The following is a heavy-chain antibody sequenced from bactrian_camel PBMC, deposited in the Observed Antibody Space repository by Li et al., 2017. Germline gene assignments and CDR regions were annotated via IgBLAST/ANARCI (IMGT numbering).Heavy chain of an antibody. CDR3: VGELDMSWVSAGRVADCGLYDRSDWTS. CDR2: INGVDGLT. CDR1: GYTSKSGC. V-gene: IGHV3S60*01. Sequence: VQLVESGGASVQPGGSLTLSCVVSGYTSKSGCMGWFRQAPGKERETVAWINGVDGLTYYADAVKGRFTISQANAGNTVYLQMYSLKPEDTAMYYCVGELDMSWVSAGRVADCGLYDRSDWTSWGQGTQVTVS. D-gene: IGHD1*01. J-gene: IGHJ6*01.